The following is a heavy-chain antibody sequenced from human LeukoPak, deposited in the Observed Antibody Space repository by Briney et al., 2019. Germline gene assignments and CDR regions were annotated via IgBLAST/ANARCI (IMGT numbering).Heavy chain of an antibody. V-gene: IGHV3-23*01. D-gene: IGHD1-26*01. CDR2: ISGSGGRI. CDR3: ATSKYSGSY. J-gene: IGHJ4*02. Sequence: WVRQAPGKGLEWVSAISGSGGRIYYGASVKGRFTISRDNSKNTLNLQMNSLRAEDTAVYYCATSKYSGSYWGQGTLVTVSS.